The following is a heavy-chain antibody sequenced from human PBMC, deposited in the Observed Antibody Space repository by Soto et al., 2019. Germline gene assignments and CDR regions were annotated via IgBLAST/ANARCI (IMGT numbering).Heavy chain of an antibody. D-gene: IGHD2-2*01. J-gene: IGHJ5*02. CDR1: GLTFIPYW. CDR3: VRDGHCITSSCYGNWFDP. Sequence: EVQLVESGGGLVQPGGSLRLSCAASGLTFIPYWLHWVRQVPGKGLVWFSRINNEGSNTDYADSVKGRFTISRDNVKNTLYLEMNSLRAEDTAVYFCVRDGHCITSSCYGNWFDPWGQGTLVTVSS. V-gene: IGHV3-74*01. CDR2: INNEGSNT.